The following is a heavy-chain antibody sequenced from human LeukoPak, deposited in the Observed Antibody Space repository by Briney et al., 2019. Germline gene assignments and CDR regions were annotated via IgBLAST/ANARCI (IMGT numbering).Heavy chain of an antibody. V-gene: IGHV3-48*03. J-gene: IGHJ3*02. CDR1: GFTFSSYE. CDR3: ARDRGLSYYGSGSAFDI. D-gene: IGHD3-10*01. CDR2: ISSSGSTI. Sequence: GGSLRLSCAASGFTFSSYEMNWVRQAPGKGLEWVSYISSSGSTIYYADSVKGRFTISRDNAKNSLYLQMNSLRAEDTAVYYCARDRGLSYYGSGSAFDIWGQGTMVTVSS.